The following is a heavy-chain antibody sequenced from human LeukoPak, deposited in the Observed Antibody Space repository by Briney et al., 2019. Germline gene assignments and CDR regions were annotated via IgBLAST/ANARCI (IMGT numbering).Heavy chain of an antibody. V-gene: IGHV4-34*01. CDR3: ARIIDYTGWFDP. D-gene: IGHD4-11*01. J-gene: IGHJ5*02. CDR1: GGSFSGYY. Sequence: SETLSLTCAVYGGSFSGYYWSWIRQPPGKGLEWIGEINHSGSTNYNPSLKSRVTMSVDTSKNQFSLKLSSVTAADTAVYYCARIIDYTGWFDPWGQGTLVTVSS. CDR2: INHSGST.